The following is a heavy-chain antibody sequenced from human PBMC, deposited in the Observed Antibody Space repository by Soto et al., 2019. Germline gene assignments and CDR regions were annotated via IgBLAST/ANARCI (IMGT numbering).Heavy chain of an antibody. CDR2: IYSGGST. D-gene: IGHD5-12*01. Sequence: GGSLRLSCAASGFTFSSFGMHWVRQAPGKGLEWVSVIYSGGSTYYADSVKGRFTISRDNSKDTLYLHMNSLRAEDTAVYYCARALVATLGGGNYYGMDVWGQGTTVTVS. CDR1: GFTFSSFG. CDR3: ARALVATLGGGNYYGMDV. J-gene: IGHJ6*02. V-gene: IGHV3-53*01.